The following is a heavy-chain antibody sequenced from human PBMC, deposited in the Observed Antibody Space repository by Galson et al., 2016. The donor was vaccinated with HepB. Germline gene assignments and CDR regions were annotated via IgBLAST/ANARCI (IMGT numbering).Heavy chain of an antibody. D-gene: IGHD2-21*02. CDR3: ARTYSPYPYCNGDCDAFEI. Sequence: SVKVSCKASGGTFSSYAITWVRQVPGRGLEWMGGTMPIFSTSNYAQKFQGRLTINADESTNTAYMELSSLRSEDTAMYYCARTYSPYPYCNGDCDAFEIWGQGTMVTVSS. J-gene: IGHJ3*02. CDR1: GGTFSSYA. V-gene: IGHV1-69*13. CDR2: TMPIFSTS.